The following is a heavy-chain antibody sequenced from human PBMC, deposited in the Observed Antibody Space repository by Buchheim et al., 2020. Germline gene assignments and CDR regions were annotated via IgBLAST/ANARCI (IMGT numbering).Heavy chain of an antibody. J-gene: IGHJ6*02. CDR2: ISSSSSYI. Sequence: EVQLVESGGGLVKPGGSLRLSCAASGFTFSSYSMNWVRQAPGKGLEWVSSISSSSSYIYYADSVKGRFTISRDNAKNSLYPQMNSLRAEDTAVYYCARVWYGYNYYYGMDVWGQGTT. CDR3: ARVWYGYNYYYGMDV. CDR1: GFTFSSYS. D-gene: IGHD2-15*01. V-gene: IGHV3-21*01.